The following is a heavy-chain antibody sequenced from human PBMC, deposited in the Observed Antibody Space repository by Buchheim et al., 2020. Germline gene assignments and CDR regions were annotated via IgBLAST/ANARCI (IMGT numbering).Heavy chain of an antibody. CDR2: IYYSGST. CDR1: GGSIGSGDYY. CDR3: AREREMDYYDSSGYPYAFDI. J-gene: IGHJ3*02. D-gene: IGHD3-22*01. V-gene: IGHV4-30-4*01. Sequence: QVQLQESGPGLVKPSQTLSLTCTVSGGSIGSGDYYWSWIRQPPGKGLEWIGYIYYSGSTYYNPSLKSRVTISVDTSKNQFSLKLSSVTAADTAVYYCAREREMDYYDSSGYPYAFDIWGQGT.